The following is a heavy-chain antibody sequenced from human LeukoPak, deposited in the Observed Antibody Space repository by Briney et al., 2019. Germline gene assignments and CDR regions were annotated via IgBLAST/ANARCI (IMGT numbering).Heavy chain of an antibody. CDR2: IKQDGSEK. J-gene: IGHJ4*02. D-gene: IGHD5-18*01. V-gene: IGHV3-7*04. CDR1: GFTFSSYS. CDR3: ARGRGYSYGAPYYFDY. Sequence: PGGSLRLSCAASGFTFSSYSMNWVRQAPGKGLEWVANIKQDGSEKYYVDSVKGRFTISRDNAKNSLYLQMNSLRAEDTAVYYCARGRGYSYGAPYYFDYWGQGTLVTVSS.